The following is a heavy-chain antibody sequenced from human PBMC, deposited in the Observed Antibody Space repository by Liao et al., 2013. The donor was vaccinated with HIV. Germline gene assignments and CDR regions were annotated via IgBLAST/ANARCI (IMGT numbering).Heavy chain of an antibody. V-gene: IGHV4-39*07. Sequence: QLQLQESGPGLVKPSETLSLTCTVSGGSISSSSYYWGWIRQPPGKGLEWIGSIYYSGSTYYNPSLKSRVTISVDTSKNQFSLKLSSVTAADTAVYYCARDIVVVPAAIDWFDPWGQGTLVTVSS. CDR1: GGSISSSSYY. D-gene: IGHD2-2*01. CDR3: ARDIVVVPAAIDWFDP. CDR2: IYYSGST. J-gene: IGHJ5*02.